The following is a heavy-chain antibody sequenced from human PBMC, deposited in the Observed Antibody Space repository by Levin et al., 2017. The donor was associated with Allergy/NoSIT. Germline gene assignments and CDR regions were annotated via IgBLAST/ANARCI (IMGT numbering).Heavy chain of an antibody. J-gene: IGHJ6*03. V-gene: IGHV3-66*01. CDR3: ARVYYYGSGSYYRPSYYYDYYMDV. D-gene: IGHD3-10*01. CDR1: GFTVSSNY. CDR2: IYSGGST. Sequence: GGSLRLSCAASGFTVSSNYMSWVRQAPGKGLEWVSVIYSGGSTYYADSVKGRFTISRDNSKNTLYLQMNSLRAEDTAVYYCARVYYYGSGSYYRPSYYYDYYMDVWGKGTTVTVSS.